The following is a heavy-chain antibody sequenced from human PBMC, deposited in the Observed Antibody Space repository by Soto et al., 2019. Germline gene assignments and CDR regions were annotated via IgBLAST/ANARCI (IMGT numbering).Heavy chain of an antibody. D-gene: IGHD3-9*01. CDR2: IWYDGSNK. Sequence: QVQLVESGGGVVQPGRSLRLSCAASGFTFRSYGMHWLRQAPGKGLQWVAVIWYDGSNKAYADSVKGRFTISRDNSNDTMSLQMNSLRAEDTAVYYCARGTFDYDAFDIWGQGTMVTVSS. CDR1: GFTFRSYG. V-gene: IGHV3-33*01. J-gene: IGHJ3*02. CDR3: ARGTFDYDAFDI.